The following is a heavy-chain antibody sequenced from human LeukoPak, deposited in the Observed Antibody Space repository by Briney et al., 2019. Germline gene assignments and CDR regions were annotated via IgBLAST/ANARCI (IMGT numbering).Heavy chain of an antibody. J-gene: IGHJ1*01. Sequence: PGGSLRLSCAASGFTFDDHGMNWVRQAPGKGLEWVSGITWNGGTTGYADSVRGRFTISRDNAKNSLYLQMNSLRAEDTAVYYCATYSSLNRREFQFWGQGTLLTVSS. CDR2: ITWNGGTT. V-gene: IGHV3-20*04. CDR3: ATYSSLNRREFQF. CDR1: GFTFDDHG. D-gene: IGHD3-22*01.